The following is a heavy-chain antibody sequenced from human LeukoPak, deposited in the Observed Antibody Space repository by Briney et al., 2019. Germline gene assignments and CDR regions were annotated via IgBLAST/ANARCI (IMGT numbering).Heavy chain of an antibody. J-gene: IGHJ4*02. D-gene: IGHD3-22*01. CDR3: ARNGSSGYFDY. V-gene: IGHV4-38-2*01. CDR1: DYSISSHNY. CDR2: VYHSGST. Sequence: SETLSLTCAVSDYSISSHNYWGWIRQPPGKGLEWIGSVYHSGSTHYSPSLKSRVTISVDTSKNQFSLKLSSVTAADTAVYYCARNGSSGYFDYWGQGTLVTVSS.